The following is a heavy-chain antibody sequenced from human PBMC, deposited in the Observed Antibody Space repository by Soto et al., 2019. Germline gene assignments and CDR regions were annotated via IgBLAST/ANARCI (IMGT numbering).Heavy chain of an antibody. CDR1: GYIFIHYY. CDR3: ARSLLQGDF. CDR2: INPNGGST. V-gene: IGHV1-46*01. Sequence: QVQLVQSGAEVKKPGASVKVSCKASGYIFIHYYXHWVRQAPGQGLEWMAIINPNGGSTNYAQKFQGRVTVTSDTSTSTVSMELNSLGSDDTAVYFCARSLLQGDFWGQGTLVTVSS. J-gene: IGHJ4*02. D-gene: IGHD2-21*01.